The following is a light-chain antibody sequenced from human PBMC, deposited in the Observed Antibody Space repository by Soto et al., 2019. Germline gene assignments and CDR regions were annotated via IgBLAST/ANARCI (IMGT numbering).Light chain of an antibody. CDR1: SSDVGGYNY. J-gene: IGLJ2*01. CDR2: DVN. CDR3: SSYTSSSTVV. V-gene: IGLV2-14*01. Sequence: QSVLTQPASVSGSPGQSITISCTGTSSDVGGYNYVSWYQQHPGKAPKLMIYDVNNRPSGVSNHFSGSKSGNTASLTISGLQAEDEAHYYCSSYTSSSTVVFGGGTKLTVL.